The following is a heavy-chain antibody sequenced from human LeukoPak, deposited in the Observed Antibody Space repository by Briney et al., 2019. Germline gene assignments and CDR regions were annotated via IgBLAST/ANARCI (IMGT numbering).Heavy chain of an antibody. J-gene: IGHJ4*02. D-gene: IGHD4-17*01. CDR2: INPNSGGT. Sequence: VASVKVSCKASGYTFTGYYMHWVRQAPGQGLEWMGWINPNSGGTNYAQKFQGRVTMTRDTSISTAYMELSRLRSDDTAVYYCARWFPDYGDYSFDYWGQGTLVTVSS. CDR3: ARWFPDYGDYSFDY. V-gene: IGHV1-2*02. CDR1: GYTFTGYY.